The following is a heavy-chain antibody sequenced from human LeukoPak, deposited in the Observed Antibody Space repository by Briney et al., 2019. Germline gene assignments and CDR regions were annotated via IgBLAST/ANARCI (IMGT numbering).Heavy chain of an antibody. V-gene: IGHV3-30*18. CDR1: GFTFSSYG. CDR2: ISYDGSNK. J-gene: IGHJ4*02. D-gene: IGHD5-18*01. CDR3: AKASQGLWFHFDY. Sequence: GGSLRLSCAASGFTFSSYGMRWVRQAPGKGLEWVAVISYDGSNKYYADSVKGRFTISRDNSKNTLYLQMNSLRAEDTAVYYCAKASQGLWFHFDYWGQGTLVTVS.